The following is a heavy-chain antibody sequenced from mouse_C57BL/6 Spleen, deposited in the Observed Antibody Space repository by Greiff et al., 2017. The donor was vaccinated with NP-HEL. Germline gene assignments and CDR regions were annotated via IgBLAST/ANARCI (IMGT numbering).Heavy chain of an antibody. CDR1: GYTFTSYW. J-gene: IGHJ3*02. Sequence: QVQLQQPGAELVKPGASVKLSCKASGYTFTSYWMQWVKLRPGQGLEWIGEIDPSDSYTNYNQKFKGKATLTVDTSSSTAYMQLSSLTSEDSAVYYCARSPYGRWGQGTLVTVSA. CDR3: ARSPYGR. CDR2: IDPSDSYT. D-gene: IGHD1-1*01. V-gene: IGHV1-50*01.